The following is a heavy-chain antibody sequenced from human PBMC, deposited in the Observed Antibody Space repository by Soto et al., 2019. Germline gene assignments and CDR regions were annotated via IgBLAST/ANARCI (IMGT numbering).Heavy chain of an antibody. V-gene: IGHV3-21*01. Sequence: GGSLRLSCAASGFAFSSYTMNWVRQAPGKGLEWVSSISGGGDYIYYTGSVKGRFSISRDNAKNSLYLQMDSLRPEDTAVYYCASLSRFALDYWGQGTLVTVSS. J-gene: IGHJ4*01. CDR3: ASLSRFALDY. CDR2: ISGGGDYI. CDR1: GFAFSSYT. D-gene: IGHD3-10*01.